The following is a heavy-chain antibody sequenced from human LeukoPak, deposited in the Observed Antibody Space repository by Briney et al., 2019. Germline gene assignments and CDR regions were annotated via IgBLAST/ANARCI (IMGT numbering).Heavy chain of an antibody. CDR3: AKPQIKEPRKYQLPLYYYYGMDV. Sequence: GGSLRLSCAASGFTFSSYAMSWVRQAPGKGLEWVSAISGSGGSTYYADSVKGRFTISRDNSKNTLYLQMNSLRAEDTAVYYCAKPQIKEPRKYQLPLYYYYGMDVWGQGTTVTVSS. D-gene: IGHD2-2*01. CDR1: GFTFSSYA. J-gene: IGHJ6*02. V-gene: IGHV3-23*01. CDR2: ISGSGGST.